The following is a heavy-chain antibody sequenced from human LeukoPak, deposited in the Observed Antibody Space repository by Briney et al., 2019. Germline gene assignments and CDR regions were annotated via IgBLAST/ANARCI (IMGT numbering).Heavy chain of an antibody. CDR2: IKQDGREK. Sequence: PGGSLRLSCAASGFTFSSYWMSWVRQAPGKGLEGVANIKQDGREKYYVDSVKGRFTISRDNAKNSLYLQMNSLRAEDTALYYCAKDRSSGSYSHFDYWGQGTLVTVSS. J-gene: IGHJ4*02. CDR1: GFTFSSYW. CDR3: AKDRSSGSYSHFDY. V-gene: IGHV3-7*03. D-gene: IGHD3-10*01.